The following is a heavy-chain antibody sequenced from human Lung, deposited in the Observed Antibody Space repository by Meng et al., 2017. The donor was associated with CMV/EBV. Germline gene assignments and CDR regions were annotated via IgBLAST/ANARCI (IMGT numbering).Heavy chain of an antibody. CDR2: ISFSGTTM. V-gene: IGHV3-48*04. D-gene: IGHD3-22*01. Sequence: GGSXRLXCAASGFTFSDYSLNWVRQAPGKGLEWISYISFSGTTMYYADSVKGRFTISRDYAKNSLYLQMNSLGAEDTAVYYCARNWGYNDGTSYYWGMFDYWXQGTLVTVSS. CDR3: ARNWGYNDGTSYYWGMFDY. CDR1: GFTFSDYS. J-gene: IGHJ4*02.